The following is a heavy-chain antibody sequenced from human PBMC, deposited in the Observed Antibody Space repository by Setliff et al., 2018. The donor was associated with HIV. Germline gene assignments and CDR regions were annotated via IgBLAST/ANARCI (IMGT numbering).Heavy chain of an antibody. J-gene: IGHJ4*02. CDR2: IFYSGST. Sequence: SETLSLTCTVSGVSVSSGSYYWSWIRQPPGKGLEWIGYIFYSGSTNYNRSLKSRVTMSVDTSKNQFSLNLSYVTAADTAVYYCARVLASRGAYNPGDYFDCWGQGTLVTVSS. CDR3: ARVLASRGAYNPGDYFDC. CDR1: GVSVSSGSYY. V-gene: IGHV4-61*01. D-gene: IGHD1-1*01.